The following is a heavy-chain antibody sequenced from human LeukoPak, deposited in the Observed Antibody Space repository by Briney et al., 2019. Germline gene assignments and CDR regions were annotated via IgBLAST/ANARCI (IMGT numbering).Heavy chain of an antibody. CDR3: ARYLWDIVVVPSDYMDV. CDR2: IKQDGSEK. Sequence: GGSLRLSCAASGSTFSNYYMTWVRQAPGEGLEWVANIKQDGSEKYYVDSVRGRFTISRDNAKNSLYLQMNSLRAEDTAVYYCARYLWDIVVVPSDYMDVWGKGTTVTVSS. D-gene: IGHD2-2*01. V-gene: IGHV3-7*01. CDR1: GSTFSNYY. J-gene: IGHJ6*03.